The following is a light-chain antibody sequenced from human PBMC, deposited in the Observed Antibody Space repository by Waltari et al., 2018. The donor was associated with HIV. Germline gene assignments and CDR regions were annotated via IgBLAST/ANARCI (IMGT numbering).Light chain of an antibody. CDR2: GAS. J-gene: IGKJ1*01. Sequence: VVLTQSPATLSLYPGETATLSCRASQRVDSTFLSWYQQKPGQAPRLLIYGASTRVSGIPPRFSGSGSGTDFTLTISSLYPEDFAVYYCQQDYNLPGTFGQGTRVEIK. CDR1: QRVDSTF. V-gene: IGKV3D-7*01. CDR3: QQDYNLPGT.